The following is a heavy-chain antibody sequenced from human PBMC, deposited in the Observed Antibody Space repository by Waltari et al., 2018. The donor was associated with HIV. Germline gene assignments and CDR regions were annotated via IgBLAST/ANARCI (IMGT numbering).Heavy chain of an antibody. D-gene: IGHD3-10*01. V-gene: IGHV5-51*03. Sequence: EVQLVQSGAEVKKPGESLKISCKGSGYSFTSYWIGWVRQMPGKGLEWVGIIYPGDSDTRYSPSFQGQVNISAYKSINTAYLQWSSLKASDTAMYYCARRRTMVRGVIRYYFGMDVWGQGTTVSVSS. J-gene: IGHJ6*02. CDR2: IYPGDSDT. CDR1: GYSFTSYW. CDR3: ARRRTMVRGVIRYYFGMDV.